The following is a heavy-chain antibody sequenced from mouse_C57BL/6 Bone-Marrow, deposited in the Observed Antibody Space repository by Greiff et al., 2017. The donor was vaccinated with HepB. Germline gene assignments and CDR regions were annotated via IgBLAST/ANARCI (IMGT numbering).Heavy chain of an antibody. CDR2: IYPRSGNT. CDR3: ARDSGSSPWFAY. Sequence: VQRVESGAELARPGASVKLSCKASGYTFTSYGISWVKQRTGQGLEWIGEIYPRSGNTYYNEKFKGKATLTADKSSSTAYMELRSLTSEDSAVYFCARDSGSSPWFAYWGQGTLVTVSA. D-gene: IGHD1-1*01. V-gene: IGHV1-81*01. CDR1: GYTFTSYG. J-gene: IGHJ3*01.